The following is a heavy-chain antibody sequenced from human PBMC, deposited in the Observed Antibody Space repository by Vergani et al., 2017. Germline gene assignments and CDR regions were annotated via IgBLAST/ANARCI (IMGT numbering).Heavy chain of an antibody. D-gene: IGHD6-19*01. Sequence: QVQLVQSGAEVKKPGASVKVSCKASGYTFTSYCISWVRQAPGQGLEWMGLISAYNGTTNYAQKLQGRVTMTTDTSTSTAYMELSGLRSDDTAVYYCARDSPRWLVDYWGLGTLVTVSS. V-gene: IGHV1-18*01. CDR3: ARDSPRWLVDY. J-gene: IGHJ4*02. CDR2: ISAYNGTT. CDR1: GYTFTSYC.